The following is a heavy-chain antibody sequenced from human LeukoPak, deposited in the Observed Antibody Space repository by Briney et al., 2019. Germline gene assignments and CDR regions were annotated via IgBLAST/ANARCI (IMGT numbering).Heavy chain of an antibody. CDR3: SKTPPLRRYFDWLLSGAFDY. Sequence: GGSLRLSCAASGFTFSSYAMSWVRQAPGKGLEWVSAISGSGGSTYYADSVKGRFTISRDNSKNTLYLQMNSLRAEDTAVYYCSKTPPLRRYFDWLLSGAFDYWGQGTLVTVSS. CDR1: GFTFSSYA. V-gene: IGHV3-23*01. D-gene: IGHD3-9*01. CDR2: ISGSGGST. J-gene: IGHJ4*02.